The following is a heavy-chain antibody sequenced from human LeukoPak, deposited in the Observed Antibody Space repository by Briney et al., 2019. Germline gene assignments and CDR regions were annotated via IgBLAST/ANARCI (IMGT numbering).Heavy chain of an antibody. CDR3: AKDTGFTMIVVVIRSLDY. V-gene: IGHV3-23*01. J-gene: IGHJ4*02. CDR2: ISGSGGST. CDR1: GFTFSSYA. D-gene: IGHD3-22*01. Sequence: GGSLRLSCAASGFTFSSYAMSWVRQAPGKGLEWVSAISGSGGSTYYADSVKGRFTISRDNSKNTLYLQMNSLRAEDTAVYYCAKDTGFTMIVVVIRSLDYWGQGTLVTVSS.